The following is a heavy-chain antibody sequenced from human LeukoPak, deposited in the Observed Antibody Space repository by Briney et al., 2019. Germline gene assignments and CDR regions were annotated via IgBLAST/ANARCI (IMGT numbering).Heavy chain of an antibody. CDR2: INPNNGGT. CDR1: GYTFTGYY. J-gene: IGHJ3*02. V-gene: IGHV1-2*06. Sequence: ASVTVSCTASGYTFTGYYIHWVRQAPGQGLEWMGRINPNNGGTNYAQKFQGRVTMTRDMSMSTAYMELSRLRSDDTAVYYCAGEDNSSGYRPFDIWGQGTMVTVPS. CDR3: AGEDNSSGYRPFDI. D-gene: IGHD3-22*01.